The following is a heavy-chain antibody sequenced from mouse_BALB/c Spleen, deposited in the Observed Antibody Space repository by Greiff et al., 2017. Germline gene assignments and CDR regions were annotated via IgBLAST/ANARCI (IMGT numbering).Heavy chain of an antibody. Sequence: VKLVESGAELARPGASVKMSCKASGYTFTSYTMHWVKQRPGQGLEWIGYINPSSGYTNYNQKFKDKATLTADKSSSTAYMQLSSLTSEDSAVYYCASGRDYDGFAYWGQGTLVTVSA. CDR3: ASGRDYDGFAY. V-gene: IGHV1-4*01. D-gene: IGHD2-4*01. CDR2: INPSSGYT. CDR1: GYTFTSYT. J-gene: IGHJ3*01.